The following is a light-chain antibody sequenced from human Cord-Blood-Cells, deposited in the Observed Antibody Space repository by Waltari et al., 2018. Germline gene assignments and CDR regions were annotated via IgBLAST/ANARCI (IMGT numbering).Light chain of an antibody. V-gene: IGLV2-14*03. J-gene: IGLJ3*02. CDR2: DVS. CDR1: SSDVGGYNY. CDR3: SSYTSSSTWV. Sequence: QSALTQPASVSGSPGQSITISCTGTSSDVGGYNYVSWYQQHPGKAPKLMIYDVSNRPSGVSNRVSGSKSGNTASLTISGLQAEDVADYYCSSYTSSSTWVFGGGTKLTVL.